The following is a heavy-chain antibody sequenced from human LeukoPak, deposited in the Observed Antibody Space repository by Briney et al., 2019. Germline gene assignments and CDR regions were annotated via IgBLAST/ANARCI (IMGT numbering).Heavy chain of an antibody. CDR3: ARTSGYCSGGTCYKDFDY. CDR2: IIPIFGTA. CDR1: GGTFRSYA. V-gene: IGHV1-69*13. J-gene: IGHJ4*02. D-gene: IGHD2-15*01. Sequence: ASVKVSCKASGGTFRSYAFSWVRQAPGQGLEWVGGIIPIFGTANYAQRFQGRVTISSDESTSTAYMELSSLRSEDTAVYYCARTSGYCSGGTCYKDFDYWGQGTLVTVSS.